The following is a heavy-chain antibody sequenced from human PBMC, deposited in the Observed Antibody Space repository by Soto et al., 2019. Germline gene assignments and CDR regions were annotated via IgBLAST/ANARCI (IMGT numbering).Heavy chain of an antibody. CDR2: IYYSGST. Sequence: SQTLSLTCTVSGGSISSYYWSWIRQPPGKGLEWIGYIYYSGSTNYNPSLKSRVTISVDTSKNQFSLKLSSVTAADTAVYCCARVDGSGSYDDWGQGTLVTVSS. J-gene: IGHJ4*02. D-gene: IGHD3-10*01. CDR1: GGSISSYY. V-gene: IGHV4-59*01. CDR3: ARVDGSGSYDD.